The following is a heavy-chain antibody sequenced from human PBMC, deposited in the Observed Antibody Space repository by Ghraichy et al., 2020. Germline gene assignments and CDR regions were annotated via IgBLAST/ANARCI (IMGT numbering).Heavy chain of an antibody. V-gene: IGHV3-11*06. J-gene: IGHJ4*02. Sequence: GRFTISRDNTKNSLSLQMNSLRDEDTAVYYCAREMSDSSGYYYPDYWGQGTLVTVSS. D-gene: IGHD3-22*01. CDR3: AREMSDSSGYYYPDY.